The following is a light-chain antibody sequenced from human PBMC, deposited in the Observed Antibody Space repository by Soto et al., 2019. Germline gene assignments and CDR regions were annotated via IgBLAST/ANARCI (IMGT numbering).Light chain of an antibody. CDR3: QHYGSSPGT. V-gene: IGKV3-20*01. CDR2: GAS. Sequence: EIVLTQSPGTLSLSPGERATLSCRASQSVSSSYLAWYQQKPGQAPRLLIYGASSRATGIPDRFSGSGSGTDFTLTISRLDPEDFAVYYCQHYGSSPGTFGQGTKVDIK. CDR1: QSVSSSY. J-gene: IGKJ1*01.